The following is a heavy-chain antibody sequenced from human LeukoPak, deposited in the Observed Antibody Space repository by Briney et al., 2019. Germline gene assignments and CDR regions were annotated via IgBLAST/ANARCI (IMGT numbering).Heavy chain of an antibody. J-gene: IGHJ6*02. CDR1: GGSISSYY. V-gene: IGHV4-59*01. CDR2: IYYSGST. Sequence: SETLSLTCTVSGGSISSYYWSWIRQPPGKGLEWIGYIYYSGSTNYNPSLKSRVTISVDTSKNQFSLKLSSVTAADTAVYYCARDQGYGMDVWGQGTTVTVSS. CDR3: ARDQGYGMDV.